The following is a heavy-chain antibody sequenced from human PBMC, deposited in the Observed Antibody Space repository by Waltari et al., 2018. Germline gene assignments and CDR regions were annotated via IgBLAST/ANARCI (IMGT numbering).Heavy chain of an antibody. D-gene: IGHD6-13*01. CDR3: AKAPDYGRIAAAGYYFDY. V-gene: IGHV3-23*01. Sequence: EVQLLESGGGLVQPGGSLRLSCAASGFTFSSYAMSWVRQAPGKGLEWVSGISGSGGSTYYADSVKGRFTISRDNSKNTLYLQMNSLRAEDTAVYYCAKAPDYGRIAAAGYYFDYWGQGTLVTVSS. J-gene: IGHJ4*02. CDR1: GFTFSSYA. CDR2: ISGSGGST.